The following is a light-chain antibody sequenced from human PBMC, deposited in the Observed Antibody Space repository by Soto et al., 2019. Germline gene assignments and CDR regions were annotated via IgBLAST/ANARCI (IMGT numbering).Light chain of an antibody. V-gene: IGLV1-47*02. CDR1: SSNIGSNY. CDR2: SDN. J-gene: IGLJ2*01. Sequence: QTVVTQPPSASATPGQRVTMSCSGSSSNIGSNYVYWYQQLPETAPRLLMQSDNQRPSGVPDRFSGSKSGTSASLAISGLRSDDEANYYCAAWDDRLRVVVFGGGTKLTVL. CDR3: AAWDDRLRVVV.